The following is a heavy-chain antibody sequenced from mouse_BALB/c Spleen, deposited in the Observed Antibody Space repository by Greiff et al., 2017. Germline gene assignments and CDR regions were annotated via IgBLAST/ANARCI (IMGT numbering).Heavy chain of an antibody. J-gene: IGHJ4*01. CDR1: GFTFSSFG. CDR2: ISSGSSTI. V-gene: IGHV5-17*02. CDR3: AGGGNCAYWCAMDY. D-gene: IGHD2-1*01. Sequence: EVQRVESGAGLVQPGGSRKLSCAASGFTFSSFGMHWVRQAPEKGLEWVGYISSGSSTIKYADTVKGRFTITRDNPKNTLYLQMTSLRAEDTAMYDYAGGGNCAYWCAMDYWGQGTSVTVSA.